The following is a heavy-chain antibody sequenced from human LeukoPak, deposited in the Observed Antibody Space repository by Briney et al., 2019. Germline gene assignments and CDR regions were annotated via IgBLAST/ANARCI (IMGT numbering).Heavy chain of an antibody. V-gene: IGHV3-20*04. CDR3: ARGEYNYYDSSAYYYYFDC. CDR1: GGSISSSSYY. D-gene: IGHD3-22*01. Sequence: PSETLSLTCTVSGGSISSSSYYWGWVRQAPGKGLEWVSGINWSGGSTGYADSVKGRFTISRDNAKNSLYLQMNSLSAEDTALYYCARGEYNYYDSSAYYYYFDCWGQGTLVTVSS. CDR2: INWSGGST. J-gene: IGHJ4*02.